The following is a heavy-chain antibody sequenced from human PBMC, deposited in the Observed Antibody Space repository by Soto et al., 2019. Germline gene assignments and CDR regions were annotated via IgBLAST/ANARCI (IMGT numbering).Heavy chain of an antibody. CDR3: VPAGYNGGYYYYGMDV. CDR1: GGSISSSSYY. Sequence: KPSETLSLTCTVSGGSISSSSYYWGWIRQPPGKGLEWIGSIYYSGSTYYNPSLKSRVTISVDTSKNQFSLKLSSVTAADTAVYYCVPAGYNGGYYYYGMDVWGQGTTVTVSS. V-gene: IGHV4-39*01. CDR2: IYYSGST. J-gene: IGHJ6*02. D-gene: IGHD5-12*01.